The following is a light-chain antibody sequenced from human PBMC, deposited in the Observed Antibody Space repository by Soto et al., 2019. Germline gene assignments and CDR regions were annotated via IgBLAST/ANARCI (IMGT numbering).Light chain of an antibody. CDR2: EVS. V-gene: IGLV2-23*02. J-gene: IGLJ1*01. Sequence: QSALTQPASVSGSPGQSITISCTGTSSDVGSNNLVSWYQQHPGKAPKLMIYEVSRRPSGVSNRFSGSKSGNTASLTISGLQAEDEADYYCSSFARSSTPFGSGTKV. CDR1: SSDVGSNNL. CDR3: SSFARSSTP.